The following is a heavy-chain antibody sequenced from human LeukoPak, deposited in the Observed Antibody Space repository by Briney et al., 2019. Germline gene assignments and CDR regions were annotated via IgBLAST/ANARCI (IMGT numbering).Heavy chain of an antibody. Sequence: SETLSLTCAVYGGSFSGYFWSWIRQPPGKGLEWIGEINHSGSANYNPSLKSQFTISVDTSKNQFSLRLTSVTAADTAVYYCARKTVTTGVDYWGQGTLVTASS. V-gene: IGHV4-34*01. CDR1: GGSFSGYF. CDR3: ARKTVTTGVDY. D-gene: IGHD4-17*01. CDR2: INHSGSA. J-gene: IGHJ4*02.